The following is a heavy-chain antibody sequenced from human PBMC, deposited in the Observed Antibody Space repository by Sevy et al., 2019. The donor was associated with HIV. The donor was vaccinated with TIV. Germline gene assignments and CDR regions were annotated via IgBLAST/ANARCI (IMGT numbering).Heavy chain of an antibody. D-gene: IGHD3-22*01. CDR1: GFTFSSYD. J-gene: IGHJ3*02. V-gene: IGHV3-13*05. CDR3: ARRGEGYYDSRTRRGLLGDAFDI. Sequence: GGSLRLSCAASGFTFSSYDMHWVRQATGKGLEWVSAIGTAGDPYYPGSVKGRFTISRENAKNSLYLQMNSLRAGDTAVYYCARRGEGYYDSRTRRGLLGDAFDIWGQGTMVTVSS. CDR2: IGTAGDP.